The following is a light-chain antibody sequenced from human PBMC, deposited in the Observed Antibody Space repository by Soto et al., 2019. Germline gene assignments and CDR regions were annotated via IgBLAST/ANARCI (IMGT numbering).Light chain of an antibody. CDR3: QQRSAWSPIT. J-gene: IGKJ5*01. Sequence: EIVLTQSPAILSLSPGERATLSCRASQGVSRDLAWYQHKPGQAPGLLIYDASDRATGIPARFSGSGSGTHFTLTISDLEPEDFAFYYCQQRSAWSPITFGQGTRLEIK. CDR1: QGVSRD. CDR2: DAS. V-gene: IGKV3-11*01.